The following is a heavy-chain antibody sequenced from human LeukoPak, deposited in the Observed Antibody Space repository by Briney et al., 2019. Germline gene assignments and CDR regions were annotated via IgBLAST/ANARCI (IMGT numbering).Heavy chain of an antibody. CDR3: ARGAVTRDFDY. CDR2: IYSSGST. CDR1: GFPVSSNY. D-gene: IGHD4-17*01. Sequence: PGGSLRLSCAASGFPVSSNYMNWVCQAPGKGLEWVSVIYSSGSTSYADSVKGRFTIARDNSKNTLYLQMNSLRAEDTAVYYCARGAVTRDFDYWGQGTLVTVSS. V-gene: IGHV3-53*01. J-gene: IGHJ4*02.